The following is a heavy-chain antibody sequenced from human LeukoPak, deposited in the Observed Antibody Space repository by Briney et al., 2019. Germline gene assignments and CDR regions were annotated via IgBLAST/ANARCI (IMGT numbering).Heavy chain of an antibody. CDR3: ARESYSGSYYDMGDY. CDR2: ISGSGGST. CDR1: GFTFSSYA. D-gene: IGHD1-26*01. Sequence: GSLRLSCAASGFTFSSYAMSWVRQAPGKGLEWVSAISGSGGSTYYADSVKGRFTISRDNSKNTLYLQMNSLRAEDTAVYYCARESYSGSYYDMGDYWGQGTLVTVSS. J-gene: IGHJ4*02. V-gene: IGHV3-23*01.